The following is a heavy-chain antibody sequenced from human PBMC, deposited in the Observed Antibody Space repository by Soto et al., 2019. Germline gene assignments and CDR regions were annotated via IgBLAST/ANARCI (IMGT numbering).Heavy chain of an antibody. J-gene: IGHJ6*03. Sequence: EVQLVESGGGLVQPGGSLRLSCAASGFTFSSYSMNWVRQAPGKGLEWVSYISSSSSTIYYADSVKGRFTISRDNAKNSLYLLMNSLRAEDTAVYYCARGDKNYYYYYMDVWGKGTTVTVSS. CDR1: GFTFSSYS. V-gene: IGHV3-48*01. CDR3: ARGDKNYYYYYMDV. CDR2: ISSSSSTI.